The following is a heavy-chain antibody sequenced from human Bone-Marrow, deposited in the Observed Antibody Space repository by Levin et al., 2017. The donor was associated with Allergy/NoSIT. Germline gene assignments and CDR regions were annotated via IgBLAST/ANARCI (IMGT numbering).Heavy chain of an antibody. D-gene: IGHD3-9*01. J-gene: IGHJ4*02. Sequence: SCAASGFIFSDYYMSWIRQAPGKGLEWVSYISSSTGYTNYADSVKGRFTISRDDAKNSLYLRMNSLRAEDSAVYYCATMRYYNIMTGYYFDKWGQGTLVTVSS. V-gene: IGHV3-11*03. CDR3: ATMRYYNIMTGYYFDK. CDR2: ISSSTGYT. CDR1: GFIFSDYY.